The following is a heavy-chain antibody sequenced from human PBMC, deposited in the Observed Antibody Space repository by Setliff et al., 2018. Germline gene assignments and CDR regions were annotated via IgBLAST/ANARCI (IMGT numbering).Heavy chain of an antibody. CDR2: IQKSGGT. J-gene: IGHJ6*02. D-gene: IGHD3-10*01. CDR1: GVSISNYY. V-gene: IGHV4-59*01. CDR3: ARLSWDGLRYHGLDV. Sequence: PSETLSLTCTVSGVSISNYYWSWIRQPPGKGLECIGYIQKSGGTNYNPSLKSRVTISVDTSTNQFSLKLRSVTAADTAVYYCARLSWDGLRYHGLDVWGQGTTVTV.